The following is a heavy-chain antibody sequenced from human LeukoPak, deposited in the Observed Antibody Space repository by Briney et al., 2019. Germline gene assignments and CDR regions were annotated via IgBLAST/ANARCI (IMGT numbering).Heavy chain of an antibody. Sequence: PGGSLRLSCAASGFTFTSYSMSWVRQAPGKGLEWVSSASGDNTFYAYADSVKGRFSISRDNSKNTLYLHMNSLRAEDTALYYCVKEDDAILEVLGQGGMAGVSS. J-gene: IGHJ3*01. CDR3: VKEDDAILEV. CDR1: GFTFTSYS. CDR2: ASGDNT. D-gene: IGHD1-1*01. V-gene: IGHV3-23*01.